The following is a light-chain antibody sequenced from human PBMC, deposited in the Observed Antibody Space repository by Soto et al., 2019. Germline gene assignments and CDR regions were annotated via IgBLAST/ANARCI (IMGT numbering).Light chain of an antibody. V-gene: IGLV1-47*02. CDR3: AAWDDSLSGVV. Sequence: QSVLTQPPSASGTPGQRVTISCSGSSSNIGSNYVYWYQQVPGTAPKLLIYSNYERPSGVPDRFSGSKSGTSASLAISGLRSEDEAEYYCAAWDDSLSGVVFGGGTKLTVL. CDR1: SSNIGSNY. CDR2: SNY. J-gene: IGLJ2*01.